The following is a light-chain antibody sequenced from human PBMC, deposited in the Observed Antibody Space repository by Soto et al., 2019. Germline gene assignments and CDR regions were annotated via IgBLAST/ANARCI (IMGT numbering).Light chain of an antibody. J-gene: IGLJ2*01. CDR3: GTWDSSLSVV. V-gene: IGLV1-51*01. CDR2: DNN. Sequence: QAVVTQPPSVSAAPGQKVTISCSGSSSNIGNNYVSWYQQLPGTAPKFLIYDNNKRPSGIPDRFSGSKSGTSAALGITGLQTGDEADYYCGTWDSSLSVVFGGGTKVTVL. CDR1: SSNIGNNY.